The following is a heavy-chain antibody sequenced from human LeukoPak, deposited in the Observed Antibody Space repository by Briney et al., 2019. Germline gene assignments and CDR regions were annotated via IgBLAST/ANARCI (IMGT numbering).Heavy chain of an antibody. D-gene: IGHD6-13*01. CDR2: IYTSGST. Sequence: SETLSLTCTVSGGSISSSSYYWGWIRQPPGKGLEWIGRIYTSGSTNYNPSLKSRVTMSVDTSKNQFSLKLSSVTAADTAVYYCARDRRSGYSSSWYYFDYWGQGTLVTVSS. V-gene: IGHV4-39*07. J-gene: IGHJ4*02. CDR3: ARDRRSGYSSSWYYFDY. CDR1: GGSISSSSYY.